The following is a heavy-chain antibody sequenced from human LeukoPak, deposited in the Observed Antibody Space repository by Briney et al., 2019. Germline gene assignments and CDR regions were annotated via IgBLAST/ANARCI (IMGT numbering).Heavy chain of an antibody. J-gene: IGHJ4*02. V-gene: IGHV1-69*06. D-gene: IGHD6-13*01. CDR3: ARDSGSWYNSFDY. CDR2: IIPIFGTA. Sequence: GSSVKVSCKASGGTFSSYAISWVRQAPGQGLEWMGGIIPIFGTANYAQKFQGRVTITADKSTSTAYMELSSLRAEDTAVYYCARDSGSWYNSFDYWGQGTLVTVSS. CDR1: GGTFSSYA.